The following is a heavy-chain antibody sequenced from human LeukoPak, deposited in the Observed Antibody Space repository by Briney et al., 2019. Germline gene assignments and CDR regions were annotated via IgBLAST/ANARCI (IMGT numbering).Heavy chain of an antibody. D-gene: IGHD3-22*01. CDR2: ISNSSSYI. V-gene: IGHV3-23*01. CDR3: AKVSGYYDSSGYYPHY. J-gene: IGHJ4*02. Sequence: RGSLRLSCAASGFTFSSYAMSWVRQAPGKGLEWVSSISNSSSYIYYADSVKGRFTISRDNSKNTLYLQMNSLRAEDTAVYYCAKVSGYYDSSGYYPHYWGQGTLVTVSS. CDR1: GFTFSSYA.